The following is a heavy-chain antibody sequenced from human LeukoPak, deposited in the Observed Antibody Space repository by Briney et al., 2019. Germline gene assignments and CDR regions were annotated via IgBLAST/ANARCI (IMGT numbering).Heavy chain of an antibody. V-gene: IGHV1-46*01. CDR2: INPSGGST. J-gene: IGHJ3*02. Sequence: GASVKVSCKASGYTFTSYGISWVRQAPGQGLEWMGIINPSGGSTSYAQKFQGRVTMTRDTSTSTVYMELSSLRSEDTAVYYCARELLDSSGYPGAFDIWGQGTMVTVSS. D-gene: IGHD3-22*01. CDR1: GYTFTSYG. CDR3: ARELLDSSGYPGAFDI.